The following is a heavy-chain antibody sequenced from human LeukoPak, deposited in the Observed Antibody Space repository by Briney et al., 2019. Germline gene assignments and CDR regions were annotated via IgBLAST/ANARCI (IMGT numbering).Heavy chain of an antibody. CDR2: IYYSGST. CDR1: GGSISSNSYY. CDR3: ARVVAARPDASFDY. V-gene: IGHV4-39*07. Sequence: SETPSLTCTVSGGSISSNSYYWGWIRQPPGKGLEWIGSIYYSGSTYYNSSLKSRVTISVDTSKNQFSLKLSSVTAADTAVYYCARVVAARPDASFDYWGQGTLVTVSS. J-gene: IGHJ4*02. D-gene: IGHD6-6*01.